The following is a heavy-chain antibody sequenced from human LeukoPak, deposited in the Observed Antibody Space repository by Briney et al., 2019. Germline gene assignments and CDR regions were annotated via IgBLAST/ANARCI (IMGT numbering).Heavy chain of an antibody. V-gene: IGHV4-4*09. CDR2: IYTSGST. CDR3: ARQKCTSSSCLTKNAFDI. J-gene: IGHJ3*02. Sequence: TETLSLTCTASGCISSYYWSWIRQPPAKGLEWICYIYTSGSTNYNPSLKSRVTISVDTSKNQFPLDLSSVTAADTAVYYCARQKCTSSSCLTKNAFDIWGQGTTVTVSS. CDR1: GCISSYY. D-gene: IGHD2-2*01.